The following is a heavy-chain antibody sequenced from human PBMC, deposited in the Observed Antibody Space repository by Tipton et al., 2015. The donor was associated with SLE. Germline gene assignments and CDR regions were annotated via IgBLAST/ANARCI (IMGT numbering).Heavy chain of an antibody. CDR2: ISHSGST. D-gene: IGHD6-19*01. CDR1: GGSFSDYF. CDR3: ARGGGSGWYNAFDI. J-gene: IGHJ3*02. Sequence: TLSLTCAVYGGSFSDYFWSWIRQPPGKGLEWIGEISHSGSTNYNPSLKSRVTISVDTSKNQFSLKLSSVTAADTAVYYCARGGGSGWYNAFDIWGQGTMVTVSS. V-gene: IGHV4-34*01.